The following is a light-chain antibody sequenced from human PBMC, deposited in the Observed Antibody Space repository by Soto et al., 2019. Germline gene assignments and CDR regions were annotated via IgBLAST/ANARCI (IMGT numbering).Light chain of an antibody. CDR2: LGS. V-gene: IGKV2-28*01. J-gene: IGKJ5*01. Sequence: DIVVTQSPLSLPVTPGEPASITCRSSQSLLHRNGYNYLDWYLQRPGQSPQLLIYLGSNRASGVPDRFSGSGSGTFFTLTISRVEAEDIGVYYCMQAVQTVPITVGQGTRLEIK. CDR3: MQAVQTVPIT. CDR1: QSLLHRNGYNY.